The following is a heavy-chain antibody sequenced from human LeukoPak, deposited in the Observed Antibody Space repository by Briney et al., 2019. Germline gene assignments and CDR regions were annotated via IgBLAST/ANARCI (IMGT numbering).Heavy chain of an antibody. CDR2: INPNSGGT. Sequence: GSVLRSCTACGDSCTGYYIRWGRQAPGQGLEWMGRINPNSGGTNYAQKFQGRVTMTRDTSISTAYMELSRLRSDDTAVYYCARELLRRYWFDPWGQGTLVTVSS. V-gene: IGHV1-2*06. CDR1: GDSCTGYY. D-gene: IGHD3-10*01. CDR3: ARELLRRYWFDP. J-gene: IGHJ5*02.